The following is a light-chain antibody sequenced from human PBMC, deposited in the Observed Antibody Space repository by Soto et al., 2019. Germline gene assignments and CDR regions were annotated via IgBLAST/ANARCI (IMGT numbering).Light chain of an antibody. CDR2: RAS. J-gene: IGKJ1*01. Sequence: DIQMTQSPSSLSASVGDRITISCRASQSISTYLNWYQQKPGTAPRLLIYRASSVKSGVPPRFSGSGSGRDFTLTTSSLRPEDIATYFCQHSYSSPPWTFGQGTKVDIK. CDR1: QSISTY. V-gene: IGKV1-39*01. CDR3: QHSYSSPPWT.